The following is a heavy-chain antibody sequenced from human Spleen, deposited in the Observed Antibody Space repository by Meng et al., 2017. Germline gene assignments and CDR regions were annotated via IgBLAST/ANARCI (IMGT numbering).Heavy chain of an antibody. Sequence: LSLTCAASGFTFSDYFMSWIRQAPGKGLEWVSYITSTGNSVYYADSVKGRFTISRDNAKNSLYLQLNSLRVEDTAIYYCARVFRSSHFDSSGYYYDYWGQGTLVTVSS. CDR1: GFTFSDYF. CDR3: ARVFRSSHFDSSGYYYDY. CDR2: ITSTGNSV. D-gene: IGHD3-22*01. J-gene: IGHJ4*02. V-gene: IGHV3-11*01.